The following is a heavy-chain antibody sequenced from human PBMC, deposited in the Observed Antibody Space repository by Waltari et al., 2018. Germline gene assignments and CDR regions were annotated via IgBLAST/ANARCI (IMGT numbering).Heavy chain of an antibody. CDR1: GGSISSYY. V-gene: IGHV4-4*07. J-gene: IGHJ3*02. CDR2: IYTSGST. CDR3: ARHLQYYYDSSGYGAFDI. D-gene: IGHD3-22*01. Sequence: QVQLQESGPGLVKPSETLSLTCTVSGGSISSYYWSWIRQPAGQGLEWLGRIYTSGSTNYNPSLKSRVTMSVDTSKNQFSLKRSSVTAADTAVYYCARHLQYYYDSSGYGAFDIWGQGTMVTVSS.